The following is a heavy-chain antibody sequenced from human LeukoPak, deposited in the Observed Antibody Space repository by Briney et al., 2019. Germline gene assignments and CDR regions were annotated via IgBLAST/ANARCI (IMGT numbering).Heavy chain of an antibody. D-gene: IGHD4-23*01. J-gene: IGHJ5*02. CDR3: ARDAYGGNSWGWFDP. V-gene: IGHV4-38-2*02. CDR2: IYHSGST. CDR1: GYSISSGYY. Sequence: SETLSLTCTVSGYSISSGYYWGWIRQPPGKGLEWIGSIYHSGSTHYNPSLKSRVTISVDMSKNQFSLKLSSVTAADTAVYYCARDAYGGNSWGWFDPWGQGTLVTVSS.